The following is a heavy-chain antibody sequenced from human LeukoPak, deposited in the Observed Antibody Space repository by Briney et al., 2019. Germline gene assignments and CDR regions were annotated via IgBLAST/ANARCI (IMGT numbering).Heavy chain of an antibody. D-gene: IGHD6-6*01. V-gene: IGHV1-8*01. J-gene: IGHJ4*02. CDR3: ARVKFEYSSSSGTSDY. CDR1: GYTFTSYD. Sequence: ASVKVSCTASGYTFTSYDINWVRQATGQGLEWMGWMNPNSGNTGYAQKFQGRVTMTRNTSISTAYMELSSLRSEDTAVYYCARVKFEYSSSSGTSDYWGQGTLVTVSS. CDR2: MNPNSGNT.